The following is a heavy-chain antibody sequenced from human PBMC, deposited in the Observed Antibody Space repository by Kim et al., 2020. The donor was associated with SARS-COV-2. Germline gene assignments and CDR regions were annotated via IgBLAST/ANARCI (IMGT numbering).Heavy chain of an antibody. CDR2: INHSGST. D-gene: IGHD4-17*01. V-gene: IGHV4-34*01. J-gene: IGHJ3*02. Sequence: SETLSLTCAVYGGSFSGYYWSWIRQPPGKGLEWIGEINHSGSTNYNPSLKSRVTISVDTSKNQFSLKLSSVTAADTAVYYCARGHGDYANAFDIWGQGTMVTVSS. CDR1: GGSFSGYY. CDR3: ARGHGDYANAFDI.